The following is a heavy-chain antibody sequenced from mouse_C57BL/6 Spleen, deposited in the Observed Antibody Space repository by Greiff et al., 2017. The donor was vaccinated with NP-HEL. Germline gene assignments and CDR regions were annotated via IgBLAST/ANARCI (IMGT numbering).Heavy chain of an antibody. CDR2: INPNNGGT. J-gene: IGHJ2*01. CDR3: ARLKVGFDY. Sequence: EVKLQESGPELVKPGASVKIPCKASGYTFTDYNMDWVKQSHGKSLEWIGDINPNNGGTIYNQKFKGKATLTVDKSSSTAYMELRSLTSEDTAVYYCARLKVGFDYWGQGTTLTVSS. CDR1: GYTFTDYN. V-gene: IGHV1-18*01.